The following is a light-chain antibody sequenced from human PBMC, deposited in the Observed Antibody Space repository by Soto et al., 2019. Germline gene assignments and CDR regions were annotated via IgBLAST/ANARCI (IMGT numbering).Light chain of an antibody. CDR2: FAS. J-gene: IGKJ5*01. Sequence: DLQMTQSPSSLSASVGDTVTITCRASQGISTLLAWYQQKPGKAPKSLIYFASSLQSGVPSRFTGSGSGIDFTLTISSLQPEDFATYYCQQFPSYPITFGQVTLLEIK. V-gene: IGKV1D-16*01. CDR1: QGISTL. CDR3: QQFPSYPIT.